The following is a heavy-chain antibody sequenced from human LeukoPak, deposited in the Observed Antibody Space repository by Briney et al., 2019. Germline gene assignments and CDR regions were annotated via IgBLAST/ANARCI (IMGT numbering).Heavy chain of an antibody. Sequence: SETLSLTCTVSVDSLSRYYWSWIRQPPGQGLEWIGDIYYSGSTKYNPSLKTRVTISVETSRNQFSLKLSYVTAADTAIYYCARDNGPFYGSGSWDWFDPWGQGSLVTV. V-gene: IGHV4-59*01. CDR3: ARDNGPFYGSGSWDWFDP. D-gene: IGHD3-10*01. CDR2: IYYSGST. J-gene: IGHJ5*02. CDR1: VDSLSRYY.